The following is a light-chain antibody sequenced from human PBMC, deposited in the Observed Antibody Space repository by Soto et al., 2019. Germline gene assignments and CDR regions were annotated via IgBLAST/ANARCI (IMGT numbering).Light chain of an antibody. V-gene: IGKV3-11*01. CDR1: QSVSSY. J-gene: IGKJ1*01. CDR2: DAS. Sequence: EIVLIQTPGTLSLSPGERATLSCWASQSVSSYLAWYLHKPGQAPRLLIYDASNRATGIPARFSGSGAGTDFTLTISSREPEDSAVYYWQQRNKWPRTFGQGTRVDIK. CDR3: QQRNKWPRT.